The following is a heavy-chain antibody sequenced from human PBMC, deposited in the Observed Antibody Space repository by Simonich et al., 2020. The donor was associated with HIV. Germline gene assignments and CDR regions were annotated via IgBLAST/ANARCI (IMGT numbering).Heavy chain of an antibody. Sequence: QVQLQQWGAGLLKPSETLSLTCAVYGGSFSGYYWSWIRHPPGKGLEWIGEINHSGVTNTNPSLKSRVTISVDTSKNQFSLKLNSVTAADTAVYYCARETKGGTSPLAFDAFDIWGQGTMVTVSS. V-gene: IGHV4-34*01. CDR1: GGSFSGYY. J-gene: IGHJ3*02. CDR3: ARETKGGTSPLAFDAFDI. D-gene: IGHD1-1*01. CDR2: INHSGVT.